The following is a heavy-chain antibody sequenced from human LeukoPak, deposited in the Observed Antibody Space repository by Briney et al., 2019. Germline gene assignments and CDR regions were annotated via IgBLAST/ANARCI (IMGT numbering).Heavy chain of an antibody. V-gene: IGHV4-61*02. D-gene: IGHD4-11*01. Sequence: PSQTLSLTCTVSGGSVSSGVSWWNWMRQPAGKGLEWIGRIYVNERTNYSPSLRSRVTISMDASKNQVSLQLNSVTAADTAVYYCARNTDYSWLSFDDWGQGTPVTVSS. CDR2: IYVNERT. CDR3: ARNTDYSWLSFDD. CDR1: GGSVSSGVSW. J-gene: IGHJ4*02.